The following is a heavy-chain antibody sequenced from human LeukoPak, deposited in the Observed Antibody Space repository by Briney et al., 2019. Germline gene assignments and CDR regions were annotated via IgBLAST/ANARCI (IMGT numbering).Heavy chain of an antibody. D-gene: IGHD1-7*01. CDR2: IIPMFGTP. Sequence: SVKVSCKASGGTFSIYPINWVRQAPGQGLEWMGGIIPMFGTPNYAQKFQGRVTITTDESTTTAYMELSSLRSDDTALYFCATETQTGTAGCMDVWGKGTTVLVSS. V-gene: IGHV1-69*05. CDR1: GGTFSIYP. CDR3: ATETQTGTAGCMDV. J-gene: IGHJ6*03.